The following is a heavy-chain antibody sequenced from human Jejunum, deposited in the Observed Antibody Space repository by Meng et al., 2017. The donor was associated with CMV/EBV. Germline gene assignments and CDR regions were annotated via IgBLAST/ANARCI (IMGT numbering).Heavy chain of an antibody. V-gene: IGHV3-74*01. D-gene: IGHD3-3*01. CDR3: GDFEAG. CDR1: GFTLNYFF. J-gene: IGHJ4*02. Sequence: SLKISCAASGFTLNYFFMHWVSQAPGKGLVWVSTINADGSSTTYADSVKGRFTISRDNAKNTVYLHMNSLRVEDTAIYYCGDFEAGWGQGTPVTVSS. CDR2: INADGSST.